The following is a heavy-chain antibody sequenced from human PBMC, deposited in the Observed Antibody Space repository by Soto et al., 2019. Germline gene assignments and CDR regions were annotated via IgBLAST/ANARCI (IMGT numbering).Heavy chain of an antibody. CDR3: ARESGENWSYEAY. V-gene: IGHV4-4*07. CDR1: GDSISSYS. J-gene: IGHJ4*02. D-gene: IGHD1-7*01. CDR2: VSPSGHT. Sequence: SETLSLTCAVSGDSISSYSWNWIRQTAGRGLEWIGRVSPSGHTQYRPSFETRVTISVDMSTNQFFLELRYVTAADTAVYYCARESGENWSYEAYWGQGTQGTVS.